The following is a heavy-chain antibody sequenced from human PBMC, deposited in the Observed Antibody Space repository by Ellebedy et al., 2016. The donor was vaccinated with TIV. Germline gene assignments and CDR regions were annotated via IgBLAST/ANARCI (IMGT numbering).Heavy chain of an antibody. D-gene: IGHD4-17*01. V-gene: IGHV1-46*03. J-gene: IGHJ5*02. CDR3: ARVPYGDYNYFDP. CDR2: IDPSGDIT. Sequence: ASVKVSXKASRYSLSDYYMHWVRRAPGQGLEWMGIIDPSGDITSYAQRFQDRVTMTRDTSTNTVYMQLSSLRSDDTAVYYCARVPYGDYNYFDPWGQGTLVTVSS. CDR1: RYSLSDYY.